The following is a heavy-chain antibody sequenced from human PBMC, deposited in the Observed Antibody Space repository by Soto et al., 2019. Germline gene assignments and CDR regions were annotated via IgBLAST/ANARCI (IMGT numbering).Heavy chain of an antibody. CDR2: MAYDGNRE. J-gene: IGHJ4*02. V-gene: IGHV3-30-3*01. Sequence: QVQLVESGGGVVQPGRSLRLSCAASGFTFSMYVMHWVRQAPGKGLEWVAVMAYDGNREYYGDSVKGRFFVSRDNSKNPLYLQMNSLRPEDTAVYSCARVGGSFYGSWDSWGQGALVTVSS. CDR3: ARVGGSFYGSWDS. CDR1: GFTFSMYV. D-gene: IGHD1-26*01.